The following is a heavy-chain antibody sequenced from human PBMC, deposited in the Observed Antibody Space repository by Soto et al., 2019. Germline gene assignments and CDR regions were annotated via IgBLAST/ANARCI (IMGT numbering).Heavy chain of an antibody. CDR2: IWYDGSNK. CDR1: GFTFSSYG. Sequence: PGGSLRLSCAASGFTFSSYGMHWVRQAPGKGLEWVAVIWYDGSNKYYADSVKGRFTISRDNSKNTLYLQMNSLRAEDTAVYYCARDPGCGGDWCYFDYWGQGTLVTVSS. J-gene: IGHJ4*02. D-gene: IGHD2-21*02. CDR3: ARDPGCGGDWCYFDY. V-gene: IGHV3-33*01.